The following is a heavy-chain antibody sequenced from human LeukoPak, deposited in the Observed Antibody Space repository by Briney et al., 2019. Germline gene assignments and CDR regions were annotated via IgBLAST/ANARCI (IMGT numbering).Heavy chain of an antibody. CDR2: IRYDGSNK. CDR3: AKDKGYCSGGSCYSTYYGMDV. CDR1: GFTFSSYG. V-gene: IGHV3-30*02. Sequence: GGSLRLSCAASGFTFSSYGMHWVRQAPGKGLEWVAFIRYDGSNKYYADSVKGRFTISRDNSKNTLYLQMNSLRAEDTAVYYCAKDKGYCSGGSCYSTYYGMDVWGQGTTVTVSS. D-gene: IGHD2-15*01. J-gene: IGHJ6*02.